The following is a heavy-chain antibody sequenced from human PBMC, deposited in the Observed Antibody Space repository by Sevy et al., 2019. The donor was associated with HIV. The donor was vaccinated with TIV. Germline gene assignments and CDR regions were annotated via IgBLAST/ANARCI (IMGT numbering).Heavy chain of an antibody. D-gene: IGHD3-3*01. J-gene: IGHJ4*02. Sequence: ASVKVSCKASGYNLINYYMHWVRQAPGQGFEWMGWINPNNGVTKYAQDFQGRVTMTSDTSISSAYVEMTRLRSDDPAMYYCVRSTIFGVGRPDYWGQGTLVTVSS. CDR2: INPNNGVT. CDR3: VRSTIFGVGRPDY. CDR1: GYNLINYY. V-gene: IGHV1-2*02.